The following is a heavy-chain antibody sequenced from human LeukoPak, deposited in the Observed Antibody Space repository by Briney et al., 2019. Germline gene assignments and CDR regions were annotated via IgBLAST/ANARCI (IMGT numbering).Heavy chain of an antibody. V-gene: IGHV3-23*01. J-gene: IGHJ4*02. CDR2: ISGSGETT. D-gene: IGHD3-22*01. CDR3: AKTHGYFDQ. CDR1: GFTFSSYG. Sequence: GGSLRLSCAASGFTFSSYGMTWLRQTPAKGLEWVSAISGSGETTYYADSVKGRFTISRDNSKNTLFLQMNSLRVEDAAMYYCAKTHGYFDQWGQGTLVAVSS.